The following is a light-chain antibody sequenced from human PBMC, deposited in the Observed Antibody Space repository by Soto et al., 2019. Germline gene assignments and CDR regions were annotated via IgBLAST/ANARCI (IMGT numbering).Light chain of an antibody. CDR1: QSISSY. J-gene: IGKJ1*01. CDR2: DAS. V-gene: IGKV1-5*01. Sequence: DIQMTQSPSSLSASVGDRVTITCRASQSISSYLNWYQQKPGKAPKVLIYDASSWAGGVPSRFTGSGSGTEFTLTINSLQPDDFATYYCQQYSVYWTFGQGTKVEIK. CDR3: QQYSVYWT.